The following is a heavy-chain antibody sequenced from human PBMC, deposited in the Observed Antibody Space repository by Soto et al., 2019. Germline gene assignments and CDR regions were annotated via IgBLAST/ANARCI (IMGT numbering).Heavy chain of an antibody. Sequence: ASVKVSCKESGYTFTSYDINWVRQATGQGLEWMGWMNPNSGNTGYAQKFQGSVTMTRDTSISTAYMELSRLRSDDTAVYYCARWEQQLVDYCYRMDFWGRGTTDTDSS. V-gene: IGHV1-8*01. J-gene: IGHJ6*02. CDR1: GYTFTSYD. CDR2: MNPNSGNT. D-gene: IGHD6-13*01. CDR3: ARWEQQLVDYCYRMDF.